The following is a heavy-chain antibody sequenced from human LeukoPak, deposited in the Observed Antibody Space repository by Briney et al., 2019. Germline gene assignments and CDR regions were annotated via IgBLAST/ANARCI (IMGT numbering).Heavy chain of an antibody. CDR2: IWSDGSNK. D-gene: IGHD3-9*01. V-gene: IGHV3-33*01. J-gene: IGHJ4*02. CDR3: ARESVVYYDILTGYSPLDY. CDR1: GFTFSSYG. Sequence: GGSLRLSCAASGFTFSSYGMHWVRQAPGKGLEWVAVIWSDGSNKYYADSVKGRFTISRDNSKNTLYLQMNSLRAEDTAVYYCARESVVYYDILTGYSPLDYWGQGTLVTVSS.